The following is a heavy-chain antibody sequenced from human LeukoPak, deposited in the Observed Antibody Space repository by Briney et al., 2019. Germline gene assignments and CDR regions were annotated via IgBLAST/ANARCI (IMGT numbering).Heavy chain of an antibody. CDR1: GFTVNNNY. V-gene: IGHV3-66*01. CDR2: IYSGGRK. J-gene: IGHJ4*02. CDR3: AGGVLPYYFDY. Sequence: GGSLRLSCAASGFTVNNNYMSWVRQAPGKGLEWVSVIYSGGRKFYADYVKGRLTISRDNSKNTLYLHMDSLRAEDTAVYYCAGGVLPYYFDYWGQGTLVTVSS.